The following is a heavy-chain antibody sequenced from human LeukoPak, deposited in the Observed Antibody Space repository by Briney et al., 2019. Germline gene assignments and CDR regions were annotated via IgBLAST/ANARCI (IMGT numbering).Heavy chain of an antibody. CDR2: ISYDGSNK. V-gene: IGHV3-30-3*01. D-gene: IGHD3-10*02. Sequence: PGGSLRLSCAASGFTFSSYAMHWVRQAPGKGLEWVAVISYDGSNKYYADSVKGRFTISRDNSKNTLYLQMNSLRAEDTAVYYCAKEGVRGIIIYFFDYWGQGTLVTVSS. J-gene: IGHJ4*02. CDR1: GFTFSSYA. CDR3: AKEGVRGIIIYFFDY.